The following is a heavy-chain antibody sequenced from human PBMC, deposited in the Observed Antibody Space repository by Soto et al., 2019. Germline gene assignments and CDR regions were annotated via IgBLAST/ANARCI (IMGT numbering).Heavy chain of an antibody. CDR1: GGSISSYY. J-gene: IGHJ6*02. CDR3: AGAAVAADNYYYYGMDV. CDR2: IYYSGST. Sequence: QVQLQESGPGLVKPSETLSLTCTVSGGSISSYYWSWIRQPPGKGLEWIGYIYYSGSTKYNPSLKNRVTKSVDTSKIHFSLRLSSVTAADTAVYYCAGAAVAADNYYYYGMDVWGQGTTVTVSS. D-gene: IGHD6-19*01. V-gene: IGHV4-59*01.